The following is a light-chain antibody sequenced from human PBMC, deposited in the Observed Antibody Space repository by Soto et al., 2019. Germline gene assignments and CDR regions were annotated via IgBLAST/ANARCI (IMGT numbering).Light chain of an antibody. CDR1: QSVSSY. CDR2: GAS. V-gene: IGKV3-11*01. CDR3: QHRGKWPRT. Sequence: EIVLTQSPATLSWSPGERATLSCRASQSVSSYLAWYQRKPGQAPRLLIYGASNRATGIPARFSGSGSGTDFSLTISSLESEDFAVYYCQHRGKWPRTFGQGTKLEIK. J-gene: IGKJ2*01.